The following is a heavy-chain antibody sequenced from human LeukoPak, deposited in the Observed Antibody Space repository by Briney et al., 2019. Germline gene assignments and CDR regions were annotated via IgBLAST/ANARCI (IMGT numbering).Heavy chain of an antibody. CDR1: GYTFTSYY. J-gene: IGHJ4*02. V-gene: IGHV1-46*01. CDR3: ARGCYVTSGGSCTFDY. D-gene: IGHD2-15*01. CDR2: INPSGGST. Sequence: ASVKVSCKASGYTFTSYYMHWVRQAPGQGLEWMGIINPSGGSTSYAQKFQGRVTMTRYTSTSTVYMELSSLRSEDTAVYYCARGCYVTSGGSCTFDYWGQGTLVTVSS.